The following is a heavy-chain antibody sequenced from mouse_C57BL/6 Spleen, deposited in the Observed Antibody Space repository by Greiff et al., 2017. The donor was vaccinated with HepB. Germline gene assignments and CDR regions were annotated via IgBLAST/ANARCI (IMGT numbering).Heavy chain of an antibody. CDR2: ISDGGSYT. J-gene: IGHJ4*01. D-gene: IGHD1-1*01. CDR1: GFTFSSYA. Sequence: DVQLVESGGGLVKPGGSLKLSCAASGFTFSSYAMSWVRQTPEKRLEWVATISDGGSYTYYPDNVKGRFTISRDNAKNNLYLQMSHLKSEDTAMYYCARDRAVVAMDYWGQGTSVTVSS. V-gene: IGHV5-4*01. CDR3: ARDRAVVAMDY.